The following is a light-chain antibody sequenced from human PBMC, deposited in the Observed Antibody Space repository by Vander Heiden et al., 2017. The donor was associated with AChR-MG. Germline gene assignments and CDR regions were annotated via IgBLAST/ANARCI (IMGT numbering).Light chain of an antibody. V-gene: IGKV3-20*01. CDR1: QSVSSSY. CDR3: QQYDSSPPMYT. CDR2: GAS. J-gene: IGKJ2*01. Sequence: EIVLTQSPGTLSLSPGERATLSCRASQSVSSSYLAWYQQKPGQAPRLLIYGASYRATGTPDRFSGSGSVTDFTLTISRLEPEDFAVYYCQQYDSSPPMYTVGQGTKLEIK.